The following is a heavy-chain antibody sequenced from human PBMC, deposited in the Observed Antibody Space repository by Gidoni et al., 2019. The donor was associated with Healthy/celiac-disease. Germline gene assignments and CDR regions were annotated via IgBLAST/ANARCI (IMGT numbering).Heavy chain of an antibody. CDR2: TYYRSKWYN. J-gene: IGHJ3*02. V-gene: IGHV6-1*01. CDR3: ARDWGSSSDLVTGSVAFDI. D-gene: IGHD3-16*01. CDR1: GDSVSSNSAA. Sequence: QVQLQQSGPGLVKPSQPLSLTCPIYGDSVSSNSAAWHWIRQSPSRGLEWLGRTYYRSKWYNDYAVSVKSRITINPDTSKNQFSLQLNSVTPEDTAVDYCARDWGSSSDLVTGSVAFDIWGQGTMVTVSS.